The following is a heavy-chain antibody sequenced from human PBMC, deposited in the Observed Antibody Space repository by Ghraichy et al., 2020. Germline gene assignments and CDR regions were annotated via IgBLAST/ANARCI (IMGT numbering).Heavy chain of an antibody. CDR1: GGSISSYY. Sequence: SQTLSLTCTVSGGSISSYYWSWIRQPPGKGLEWIGYIYYSGSTNYNPSLKSRVTISVDTSKNQFSLKLSSVTAADTAVYYCARDGVAVATITGHYYYYGMDVRGQGTTVTVSS. CDR2: IYYSGST. D-gene: IGHD5-12*01. CDR3: ARDGVAVATITGHYYYYGMDV. V-gene: IGHV4-59*01. J-gene: IGHJ6*02.